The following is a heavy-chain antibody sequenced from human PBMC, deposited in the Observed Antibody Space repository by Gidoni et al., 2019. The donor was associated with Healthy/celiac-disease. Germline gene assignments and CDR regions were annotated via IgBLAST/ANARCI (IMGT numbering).Heavy chain of an antibody. V-gene: IGHV1-18*04. CDR1: GSPFPSYG. CDR2: ISAYNCNT. J-gene: IGHJ5*02. D-gene: IGHD3-10*01. Sequence: QVPLLQSGAEVTNPGASVKFSCKASGSPFPSYGISGVRQAPGQGLEWMGWISAYNCNTNYAKKLQGRVTMTTDTSTSTAYMELRSLRSDDTAVYYCARDSGLLLWFGECDPWGQGTLVTVSS. CDR3: ARDSGLLLWFGECDP.